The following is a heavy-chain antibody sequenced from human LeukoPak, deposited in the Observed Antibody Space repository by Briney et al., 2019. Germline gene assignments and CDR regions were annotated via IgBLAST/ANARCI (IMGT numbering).Heavy chain of an antibody. CDR2: IWYDGSNK. CDR1: GFTFSSYG. Sequence: GGSLRLSCAASGFTFSSYGMPWVRQAPGKGLEWVAVIWYDGSNKYYADSVKGRFTISRDNSKNTLYLQMNSLRAEDTAVYYCAKDTEATENYYYYYYGMDVWGQGTTVTVSS. V-gene: IGHV3-33*06. J-gene: IGHJ6*02. CDR3: AKDTEATENYYYYYYGMDV. D-gene: IGHD5-12*01.